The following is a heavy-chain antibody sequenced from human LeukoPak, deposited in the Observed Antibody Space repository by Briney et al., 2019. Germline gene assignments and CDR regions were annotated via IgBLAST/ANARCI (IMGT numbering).Heavy chain of an antibody. CDR2: IYYSGST. V-gene: IGHV4-59*01. D-gene: IGHD2-2*01. J-gene: IGHJ3*02. CDR3: ARERIRTDDAFDI. CDR1: SDSISSYY. Sequence: PSETLSLTCTVSSDSISSYYWSWIRQPPGKGLEWIGYIYYSGSTNYNPSLKSRVTISVDTSKNQFSLKLSSVTAADTAVYYCARERIRTDDAFDIWGQGTMVTVSS.